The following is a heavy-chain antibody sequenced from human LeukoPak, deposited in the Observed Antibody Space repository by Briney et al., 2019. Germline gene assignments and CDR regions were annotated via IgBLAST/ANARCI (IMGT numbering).Heavy chain of an antibody. CDR1: GYTFTSYY. CDR3: ARGDQLRFLEWSSYYYYYMDV. V-gene: IGHV1-46*01. J-gene: IGHJ6*03. Sequence: ASVKVSCKASGYTFTSYYMHWVRQAPGQGLEWMGIINPSGGSTSYAQKFQGRVTMTRDMSTSTVYMELSSLRSEDTAVYYCARGDQLRFLEWSSYYYYYMDVWGKGTTVTVSS. CDR2: INPSGGST. D-gene: IGHD3-3*01.